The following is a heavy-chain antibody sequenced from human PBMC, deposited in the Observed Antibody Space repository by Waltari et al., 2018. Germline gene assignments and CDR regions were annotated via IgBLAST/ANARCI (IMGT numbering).Heavy chain of an antibody. CDR3: ARDLGYSSSSGWFDP. V-gene: IGHV3-9*03. CDR1: GFTFDDYA. D-gene: IGHD6-6*01. Sequence: EVQLVESEGGLVQPGRSLRLSCAASGFTFDDYAMHWVRQAPGKGLEWVSGISWNSGSIGYADSVKGRFTISRDNAKNSLYLQMNSLRAEDMALYYCARDLGYSSSSGWFDPWGQGTLVTVSS. J-gene: IGHJ5*02. CDR2: ISWNSGSI.